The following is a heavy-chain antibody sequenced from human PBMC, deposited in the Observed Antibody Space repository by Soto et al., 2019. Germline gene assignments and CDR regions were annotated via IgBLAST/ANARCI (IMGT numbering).Heavy chain of an antibody. CDR2: ISSSSSTI. CDR3: ARDSRIVVVTAINYYYYGMDV. CDR1: GNTFSSYS. J-gene: IGHJ6*02. D-gene: IGHD2-21*02. Sequence: PGGSLRLSSAASGNTFSSYSMNWVRQAPGKGLEWVSYISSSSSTIYYADSVKGRFTISRDNAKNSLYLQMNSLRDEDTAVYYCARDSRIVVVTAINYYYYGMDVWGQGTTVTVSS. V-gene: IGHV3-48*02.